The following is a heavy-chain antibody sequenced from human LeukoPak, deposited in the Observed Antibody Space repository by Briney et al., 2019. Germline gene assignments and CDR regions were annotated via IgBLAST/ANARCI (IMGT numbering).Heavy chain of an antibody. CDR1: GYSFTSYW. CDR3: AKTALGYCTNGVCSHFDY. D-gene: IGHD2-8*01. Sequence: GESLKISCKGSGYSFTSYWIGWVRQMPGKGLEWMGIIYPGDSDTRYSPSFQGQVTISADKSISTAYLQWSSLKASDTAMYYCAKTALGYCTNGVCSHFDYWGQGTLVTVSS. J-gene: IGHJ4*02. V-gene: IGHV5-51*01. CDR2: IYPGDSDT.